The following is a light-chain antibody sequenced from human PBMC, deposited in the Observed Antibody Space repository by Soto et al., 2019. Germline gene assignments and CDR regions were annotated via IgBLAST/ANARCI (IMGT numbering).Light chain of an antibody. Sequence: EIVLTQSPATLSLSQGERATLSCRASQSVSSYLAWYQPKPGQAPSLLIYDASNRATGIPARFSGNGSGTDFTLPLRSLEPEDSAVDDCQPFDDSVTFCPVTRLEIK. CDR3: QPFDDSVT. CDR2: DAS. CDR1: QSVSSY. V-gene: IGKV3-11*01. J-gene: IGKJ5*01.